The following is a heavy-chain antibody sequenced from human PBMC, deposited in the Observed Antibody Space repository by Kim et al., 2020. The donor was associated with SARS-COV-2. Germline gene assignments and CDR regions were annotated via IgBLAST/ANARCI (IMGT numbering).Heavy chain of an antibody. J-gene: IGHJ4*02. V-gene: IGHV3-30*18. CDR1: GFTFSSYG. CDR2: ISYDGSKK. D-gene: IGHD1-26*01. CDR3: AKDQSEWEHIDY. Sequence: GGSLRLSCAASGFTFSSYGMHWVRQAPGKGLEWVAVISYDGSKKYYADSVKGRFTISRDNSKNTLYLQMNSLRAEDTAVYYCAKDQSEWEHIDYWGQGTLVTVSS.